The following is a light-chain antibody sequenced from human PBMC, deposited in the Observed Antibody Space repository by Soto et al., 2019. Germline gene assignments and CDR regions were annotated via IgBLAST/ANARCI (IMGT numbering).Light chain of an antibody. CDR3: QQRKSYPIT. V-gene: IGKV1-9*01. Sequence: DIQLTQSPSFLSASVGTKVPIICRPGKAFNPYLAWYQQKPGKAPNLLIFAASTLQNGVPSRFSGSGSGTEFTVTITSLQPEDFATYYCQQRKSYPITFGQGTRLEIK. J-gene: IGKJ5*01. CDR2: AAS. CDR1: KAFNPY.